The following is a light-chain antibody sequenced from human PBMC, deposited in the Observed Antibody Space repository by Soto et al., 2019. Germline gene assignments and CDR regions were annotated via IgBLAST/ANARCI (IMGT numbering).Light chain of an antibody. CDR1: QNISSF. Sequence: EIVLTQSPATLSLSPGERVTLSCRASQNISSFLGWYQQRPGQAPRLLVYDASSRATVIPARFSGSGSGTDFTLTITSLEPEDFAVYFCQHHNNWLWTFGQGTKLEIK. CDR3: QHHNNWLWT. J-gene: IGKJ1*01. V-gene: IGKV3-11*01. CDR2: DAS.